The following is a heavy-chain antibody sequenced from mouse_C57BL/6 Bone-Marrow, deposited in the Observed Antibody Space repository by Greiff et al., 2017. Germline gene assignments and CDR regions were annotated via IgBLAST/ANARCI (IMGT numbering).Heavy chain of an antibody. D-gene: IGHD1-1*01. J-gene: IGHJ2*01. Sequence: EVKLMESGPGLVKPSQSLSLTCSVTGYSITSGYYWNWILQFPGNKLEWMGYISYDGSHNYNPSLKNRISITRDTSKNQFFLKLNSVTTEDTATYYCARVGYYGLFDNWGQGTTLTVSS. CDR1: GYSITSGYY. CDR2: ISYDGSH. CDR3: ARVGYYGLFDN. V-gene: IGHV3-6*01.